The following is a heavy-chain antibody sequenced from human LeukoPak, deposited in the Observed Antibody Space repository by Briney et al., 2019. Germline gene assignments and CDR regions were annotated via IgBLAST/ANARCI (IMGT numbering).Heavy chain of an antibody. V-gene: IGHV1-18*01. J-gene: IGHJ4*02. CDR1: GYTFTSYA. CDR3: ARSGHRRYYYASGPDY. Sequence: GASVKVSCKASGYTFTSYAMNWVRQAPGQGLEWMGWISTYNGNTKYTQNLQGRVTMTTDTSTSTAYMDLTSLRSDDTAVYYCARSGHRRYYYASGPDYWGQGTLVTVSS. D-gene: IGHD3-10*01. CDR2: ISTYNGNT.